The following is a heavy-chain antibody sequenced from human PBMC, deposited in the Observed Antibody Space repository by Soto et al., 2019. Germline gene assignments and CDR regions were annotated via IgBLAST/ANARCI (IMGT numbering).Heavy chain of an antibody. CDR1: RYTFTGYY. CDR2: INPNSGGT. D-gene: IGHD3-22*01. J-gene: IGHJ5*02. Sequence: ASVKVSFKSSRYTFTGYYMHLVRQAPGQGLEWMGWINPNSGGTNYAQKFQGRVTMTRDTSISTAYMELSRLRSDDTAVYYCARAAIIRRVVVNPSSWFDPWGQGTLVTVSS. CDR3: ARAAIIRRVVVNPSSWFDP. V-gene: IGHV1-2*02.